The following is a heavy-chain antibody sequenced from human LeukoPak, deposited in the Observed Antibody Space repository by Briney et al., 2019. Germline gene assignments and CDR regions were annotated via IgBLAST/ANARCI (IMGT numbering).Heavy chain of an antibody. J-gene: IGHJ5*02. V-gene: IGHV1-2*02. CDR3: ARADFIDAGPYLIGP. CDR2: INTKSGRT. CDR1: GYSFTDYY. D-gene: IGHD3-3*01. Sequence: ASVKVSCKTSGYSFTDYYIRWVRQAPGLGLEWMGWINTKSGRTSSARKFQGRVTMTRDPSITTVYMDMAWLTSDDTAIYFCARADFIDAGPYLIGPWGQGTLVTVSS.